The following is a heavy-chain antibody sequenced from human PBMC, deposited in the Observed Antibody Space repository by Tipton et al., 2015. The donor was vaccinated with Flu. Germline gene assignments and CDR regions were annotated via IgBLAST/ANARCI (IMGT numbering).Heavy chain of an antibody. CDR2: IYSSGSA. D-gene: IGHD3-10*01. CDR1: GGALSSFY. V-gene: IGHV4-4*07. CDR3: VRGAGSGTLMVFDS. J-gene: IGHJ4*02. Sequence: TLSLTCTVSGGALSSFYWNWIRQPAGKGLEWVGRIYSSGSATYGPSLKSRVTLSIDTSKNQFALNMISVTAADTAVYFCVRGAGSGTLMVFDSWGEGKLVTVSS.